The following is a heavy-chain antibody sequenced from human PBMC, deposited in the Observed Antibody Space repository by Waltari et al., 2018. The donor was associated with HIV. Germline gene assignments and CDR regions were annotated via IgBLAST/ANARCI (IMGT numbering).Heavy chain of an antibody. D-gene: IGHD3-10*01. CDR3: ARGRGRAFDI. V-gene: IGHV3-33*04. CDR1: GFSFSIYA. CDR2: IWSESTNK. J-gene: IGHJ3*02. Sequence: QVQLVESGGGVVHPGRSLRLSCAASGFSFSIYAMHWVRQAPGKGLEWVAVIWSESTNKYYVDSVKGRFTVSRDNSENKVYLQMNSLRADDTAVYYCARGRGRAFDIWGQGTMVIVSS.